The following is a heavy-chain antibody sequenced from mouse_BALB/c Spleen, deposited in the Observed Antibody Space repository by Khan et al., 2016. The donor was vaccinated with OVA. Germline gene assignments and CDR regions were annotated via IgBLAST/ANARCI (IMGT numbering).Heavy chain of an antibody. CDR3: ARTARIKY. Sequence: QLKESGPGLVKPSQSLSLTCTVTGYSITSGYVWNWIRQFPGNKLEWMGYISYSGSTNYNPSLKSRISITRDTSKNQFFLQLNSVTTEDTATYYCARTARIKYWGQGTTLTVSS. J-gene: IGHJ2*01. V-gene: IGHV3-2*02. CDR2: ISYSGST. D-gene: IGHD1-2*01. CDR1: GYSITSGYV.